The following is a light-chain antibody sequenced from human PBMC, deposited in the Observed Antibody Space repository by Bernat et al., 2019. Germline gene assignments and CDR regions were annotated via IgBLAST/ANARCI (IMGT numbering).Light chain of an antibody. CDR1: ESVSSD. Sequence: EVVMTQSPATLSVSPGERATLSCRASESVSSDLAWYQQKPGQAPRLLIYGASTRATGIPDRFSGSGSGKEFTLTISSLQSEDFAVYYCQQYNKWPPITFGQGTRLDIK. J-gene: IGKJ5*01. CDR2: GAS. V-gene: IGKV3-15*01. CDR3: QQYNKWPPIT.